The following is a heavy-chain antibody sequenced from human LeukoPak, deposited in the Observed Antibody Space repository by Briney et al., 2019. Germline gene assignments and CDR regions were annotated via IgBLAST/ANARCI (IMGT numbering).Heavy chain of an antibody. CDR2: YYPNGNT. CDR1: GGSISADY. V-gene: IGHV4-4*07. CDR3: ARTTDYSKGGAWGYFDY. Sequence: SETLSLTCSVSGGSISADYWIWIRQPAGKGLEYIGRYYPNGNTNYNPPLQSRVTMSVDTSKNQFSLELRSVTAADTAVYYCARTTDYSKGGAWGYFDYWGQGTLVTVSS. D-gene: IGHD4-11*01. J-gene: IGHJ4*02.